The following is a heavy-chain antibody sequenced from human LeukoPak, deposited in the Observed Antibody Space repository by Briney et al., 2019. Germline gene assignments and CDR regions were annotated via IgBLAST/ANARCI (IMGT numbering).Heavy chain of an antibody. V-gene: IGHV4-59*01. D-gene: IGHD6-13*01. CDR2: IYTSGST. Sequence: PSETLSLTCTVSGGSISSYYWSWIRQPPGKGLEWIGYIYTSGSTNYNPSLKSRVTISVDTSKNQFSLKLSSVTAADTAVYYCARSPEQQLAYYYYYYMDVWGKGTTVTVSS. CDR1: GGSISSYY. CDR3: ARSPEQQLAYYYYYYMDV. J-gene: IGHJ6*03.